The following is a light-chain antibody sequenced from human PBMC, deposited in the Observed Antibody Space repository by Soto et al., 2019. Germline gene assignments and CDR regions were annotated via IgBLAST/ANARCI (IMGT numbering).Light chain of an antibody. V-gene: IGKV1-5*01. J-gene: IGKJ1*01. CDR3: QHYNSYSST. Sequence: DIQMTQTPYTLSASVGDGVTITCRASQTISNWLAWYQQKPGKAPKLLIYDASILESGVPSRFSGSGSGTEFTLTISSLQPDDFAAYYCQHYNSYSSTFGQRTKVDIK. CDR2: DAS. CDR1: QTISNW.